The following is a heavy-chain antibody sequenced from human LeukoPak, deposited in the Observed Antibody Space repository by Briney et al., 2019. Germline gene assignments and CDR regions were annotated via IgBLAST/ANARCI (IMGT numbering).Heavy chain of an antibody. Sequence: GGSLRLSCAASGFTFGSYSMNWVRQAPGKGLEWVSSISSSSSYIYYADSVKGRFTISRDNAKNSLYLQMNSLRAEDTAVYYCARNPSIRRYSYGYDYWGQGTLVTVSS. CDR3: ARNPSIRRYSYGYDY. V-gene: IGHV3-21*01. CDR1: GFTFGSYS. CDR2: ISSSSSYI. J-gene: IGHJ4*02. D-gene: IGHD5-18*01.